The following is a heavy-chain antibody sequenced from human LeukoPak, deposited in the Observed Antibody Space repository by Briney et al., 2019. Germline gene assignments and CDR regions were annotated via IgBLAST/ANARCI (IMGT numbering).Heavy chain of an antibody. D-gene: IGHD1/OR15-1a*01. CDR1: GGSISSYY. CDR3: ARGNWNNNWFDP. J-gene: IGHJ5*02. CDR2: IYYSGST. Sequence: PSETLSLTCTVSGGSISSYYWSWIRQPPGKGLEWIGYIYYSGSTNYNPSLKSRVTISVDTSKNQFSLKLSSVTAADTAVYYCARGNWNNNWFDPWGQGTLVTVSS. V-gene: IGHV4-59*01.